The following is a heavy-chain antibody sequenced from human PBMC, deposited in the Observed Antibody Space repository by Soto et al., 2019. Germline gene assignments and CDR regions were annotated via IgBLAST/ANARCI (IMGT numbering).Heavy chain of an antibody. CDR1: GYSFTSYW. D-gene: IGHD4-4*01. CDR2: IYPGDSDT. CDR3: ARHRHTVTTIYYYYYGMDV. Sequence: RGESLKISCKGSGYSFTSYWIGWVRQMPGKGLEWMGIIYPGDSDTRYSPSFQGQVTISADKSISTAYLQWSSLKASDTAMYYCARHRHTVTTIYYYYYGMDVWGQGTTVTVSS. V-gene: IGHV5-51*01. J-gene: IGHJ6*02.